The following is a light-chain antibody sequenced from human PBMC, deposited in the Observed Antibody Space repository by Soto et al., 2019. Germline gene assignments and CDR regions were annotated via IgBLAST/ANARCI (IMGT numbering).Light chain of an antibody. Sequence: QSALTQPASVSGSPGQSITISCTGTSSDVGGYNYVSWYQQHPGKAHKLMIYDVSNRPSGVSNRFSGSKSGNTASLTISGLQAEDEADYYCSAYTSSYTLVFGGGTQVTVL. CDR2: DVS. CDR3: SAYTSSYTLV. V-gene: IGLV2-14*01. J-gene: IGLJ2*01. CDR1: SSDVGGYNY.